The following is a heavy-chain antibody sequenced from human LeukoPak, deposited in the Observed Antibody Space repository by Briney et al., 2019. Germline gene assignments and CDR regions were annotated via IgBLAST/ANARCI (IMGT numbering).Heavy chain of an antibody. V-gene: IGHV3-21*01. J-gene: IGHJ4*02. D-gene: IGHD6-19*01. CDR3: ARDQNSSGWYNY. CDR2: ISSSSSYI. CDR1: GFTFSSYS. Sequence: GGSLRLSCAPSGFTFSSYSMNWVRQARGKGLEWVSSISSSSSYIYYADSVKGRFTISRDNPKNSLYLQMNSLRAEDTAVYYCARDQNSSGWYNYWGQGTLVTVSS.